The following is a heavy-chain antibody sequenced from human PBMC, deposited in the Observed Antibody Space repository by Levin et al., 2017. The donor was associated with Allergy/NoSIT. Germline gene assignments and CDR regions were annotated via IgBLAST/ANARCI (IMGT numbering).Heavy chain of an antibody. J-gene: IGHJ5*02. CDR2: ISSSSSYI. CDR3: ASSPNWRNYAPQIP. D-gene: IGHD1-7*01. V-gene: IGHV3-21*01. Sequence: GESLKISCAASGFTFSSYSMNWVRQAPGKGLEWVSSISSSSSYIYYADSVKGRFTISRDNAKNSLYLQMNSLRAEDTAVYYCASSPNWRNYAPQIPWGQGTLVTVSS. CDR1: GFTFSSYS.